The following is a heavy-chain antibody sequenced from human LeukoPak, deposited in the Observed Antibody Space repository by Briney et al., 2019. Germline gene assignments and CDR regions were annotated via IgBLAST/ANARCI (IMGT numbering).Heavy chain of an antibody. V-gene: IGHV4-30-4*01. J-gene: IGHJ4*02. Sequence: TLSLTCTVSGGSISSGDYYWSWIRQSPGKGPEWIGYIYYSGSTSYNPSLKSRVTISVDTSKNQFSLKLSSVTAADTAVYYCARGPNYVWGGYRYFDYWGQGALVTFSS. CDR1: GGSISSGDYY. CDR3: ARGPNYVWGGYRYFDY. CDR2: IYYSGST. D-gene: IGHD3-16*02.